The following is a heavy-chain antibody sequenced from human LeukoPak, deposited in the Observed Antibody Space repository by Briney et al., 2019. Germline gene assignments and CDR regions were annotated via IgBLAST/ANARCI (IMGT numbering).Heavy chain of an antibody. J-gene: IGHJ6*03. CDR3: ARELVGHYYDSSGYYYAPPRVYYYYYMDV. CDR2: IWYDGSNK. V-gene: IGHV3-33*01. D-gene: IGHD3-22*01. CDR1: GFTFSSYG. Sequence: GGSLRLSCAASGFTFSSYGMHWVRQAPGKGLEWVAVIWYDGSNKYYADSVKGRFTISRDNSKNTLYLQMNSLRAEDTAVYYCARELVGHYYDSSGYYYAPPRVYYYYYMDVWDKGTTVNVS.